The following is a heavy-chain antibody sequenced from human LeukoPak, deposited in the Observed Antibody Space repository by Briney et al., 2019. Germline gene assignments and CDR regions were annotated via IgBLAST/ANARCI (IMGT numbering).Heavy chain of an antibody. V-gene: IGHV3-66*01. Sequence: GGSLRLPCAGSGFTVSSSYMSWVRQAPGKGLEWVSVLYSGGSIFYADSVKGRFTISRGISKNMLYLQMNSLRADDTAVYYCARGAISSWYEDWGQGTLVTVSS. CDR1: GFTVSSSY. CDR3: ARGAISSWYED. D-gene: IGHD6-13*01. CDR2: LYSGGSI. J-gene: IGHJ4*02.